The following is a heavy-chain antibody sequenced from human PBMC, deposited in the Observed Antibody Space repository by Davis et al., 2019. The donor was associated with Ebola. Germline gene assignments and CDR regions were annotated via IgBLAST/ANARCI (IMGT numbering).Heavy chain of an antibody. CDR1: GFTFSSYI. D-gene: IGHD5-18*01. Sequence: ESLNISCAASGFTFSSYIMNLVRQAQGKRLEWVSSISSSSSYIYYADSVKGRFTISRDNAKNSLYRQMNSLRAEDTAVYYCARERPGVDTTMGTPIYYYYYGMDVWGQGTTITVSS. CDR3: ARERPGVDTTMGTPIYYYYYGMDV. V-gene: IGHV3-21*01. CDR2: ISSSSSYI. J-gene: IGHJ6*02.